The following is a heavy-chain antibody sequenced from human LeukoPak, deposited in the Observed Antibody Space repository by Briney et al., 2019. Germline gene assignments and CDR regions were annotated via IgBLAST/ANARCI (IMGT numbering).Heavy chain of an antibody. Sequence: GGSLRLSCAASGFAFGDSWMTWIRQAPGKGLEWVAFIKGDGSAKKYVDSVKGRFTISRDNAKNSLFLQMNSLRDEDTALYYCARDNPRGIAVAGAFDYWGQGTLVTVSS. CDR2: IKGDGSAK. CDR1: GFAFGDSW. CDR3: ARDNPRGIAVAGAFDY. D-gene: IGHD6-19*01. V-gene: IGHV3-7*03. J-gene: IGHJ4*02.